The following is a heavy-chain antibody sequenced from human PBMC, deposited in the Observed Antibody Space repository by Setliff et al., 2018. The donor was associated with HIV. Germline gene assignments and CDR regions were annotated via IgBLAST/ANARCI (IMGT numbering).Heavy chain of an antibody. Sequence: SETLSLTCAVSGYSISSGYYWGWIRQPPGKGLEWIGSIYYSGTTYYNSSLKSRVTISIDTSKNQFSLKLSSVTAADTAVCYCAGFSGGSFDSWGQGTLVTVSS. D-gene: IGHD2-15*01. CDR1: GYSISSGYY. CDR3: AGFSGGSFDS. V-gene: IGHV4-38-2*01. J-gene: IGHJ4*02. CDR2: IYYSGTT.